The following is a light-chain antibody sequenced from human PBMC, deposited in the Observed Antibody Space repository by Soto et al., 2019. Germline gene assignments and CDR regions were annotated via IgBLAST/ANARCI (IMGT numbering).Light chain of an antibody. Sequence: EIVLTQSPVTLSLSPGERATLSCRASQSVSSYLAWYQQKPGQAPRLLIYDASNRATGIPARFSGSGSGTDFTLPISSLEPEDFAVYYCQQRSNWPRGTFGGGTKVEIK. CDR3: QQRSNWPRGT. J-gene: IGKJ4*01. CDR2: DAS. V-gene: IGKV3-11*01. CDR1: QSVSSY.